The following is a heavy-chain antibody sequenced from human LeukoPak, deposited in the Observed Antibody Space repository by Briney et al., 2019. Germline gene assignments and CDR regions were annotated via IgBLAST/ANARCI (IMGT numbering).Heavy chain of an antibody. CDR2: INQDGSEK. D-gene: IGHD3-16*02. V-gene: IGHV3-7*03. CDR1: GFTFSSYW. J-gene: IGHJ4*02. CDR3: AATLDPFDY. Sequence: GGSLRLSCAAPGFTFSSYWMSWVRQAPGKGLEWVANINQDGSEKYYVDSVKGRFTISRDNAKNSLYLQMNSLRAEDTAVYYCAATLDPFDYWGQGTLVTVSS.